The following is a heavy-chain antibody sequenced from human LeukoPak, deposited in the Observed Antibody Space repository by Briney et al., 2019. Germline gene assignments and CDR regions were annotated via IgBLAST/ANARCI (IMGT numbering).Heavy chain of an antibody. D-gene: IGHD4-17*01. CDR1: GFTFSSYS. CDR2: ISSSSTI. J-gene: IGHJ5*02. CDR3: ARDNTVTYRGWFDP. V-gene: IGHV3-48*04. Sequence: PGGSLRLSCAASGFTFSSYSMNWVRQAPGKGLEWVSYISSSSTIYYADSVKGRFTISRDNAKNSLYLQMNSLRAEDTAVYYCARDNTVTYRGWFDPRGQGTLVTVSS.